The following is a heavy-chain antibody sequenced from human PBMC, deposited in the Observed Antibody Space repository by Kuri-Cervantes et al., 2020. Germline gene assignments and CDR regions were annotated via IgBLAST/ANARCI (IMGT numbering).Heavy chain of an antibody. J-gene: IGHJ4*02. CDR1: GGSFSGYY. V-gene: IGHV4-34*01. D-gene: IGHD2-2*01. CDR3: AREGSAYCSTTSCYEMFDY. CDR2: INHSGST. Sequence: GSLRLSCAVYGGSFSGYYWSWIRQPPGKGLEWIGEINHSGSTNYNPSLKSRVTISVDTSKNQFSLKLSSVTAADTAVYYCAREGSAYCSTTSCYEMFDYWGQGTLVTVSS.